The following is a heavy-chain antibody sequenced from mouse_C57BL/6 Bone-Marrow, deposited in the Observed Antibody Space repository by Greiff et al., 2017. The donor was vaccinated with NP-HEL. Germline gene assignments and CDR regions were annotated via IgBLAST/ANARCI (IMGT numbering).Heavy chain of an antibody. D-gene: IGHD2-3*01. J-gene: IGHJ3*01. CDR1: GYSITSGYY. V-gene: IGHV3-6*01. Sequence: EVQLQESGPGLVKPSQSLSLTCSVTGYSITSGYYWNWIRQFPGNKLEWMGYISYDGSNNYNPSLKNRISITRDTSMNQFFLKLNSVTTEDTATYYCARVDGYYGGFAYWGQGTLVTVSA. CDR3: ARVDGYYGGFAY. CDR2: ISYDGSN.